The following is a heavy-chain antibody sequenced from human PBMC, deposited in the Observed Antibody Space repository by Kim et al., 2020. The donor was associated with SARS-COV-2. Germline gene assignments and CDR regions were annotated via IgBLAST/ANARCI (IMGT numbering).Heavy chain of an antibody. V-gene: IGHV4-39*01. J-gene: IGHJ5*02. CDR2: VYYSGDT. CDR1: GGSVTNNTRY. Sequence: SETLSLTCRVSGGSVTNNTRYWAWIRQPPGKGLEWIASVYYSGDTYDNPSLRSRDTISVDTSKNQFSLKMKAVTAADTGVYFCAVRTGSYYNWFDPWGQG. CDR3: AVRTGSYYNWFDP. D-gene: IGHD1-1*01.